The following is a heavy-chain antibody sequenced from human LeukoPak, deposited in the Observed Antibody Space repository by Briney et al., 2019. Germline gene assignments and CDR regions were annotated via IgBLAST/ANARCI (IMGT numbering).Heavy chain of an antibody. D-gene: IGHD6-13*01. CDR1: GYSISSGYY. V-gene: IGHV4-38-2*02. J-gene: IGHJ5*02. Sequence: SETLSLTCTVSGYSISSGYYWGWIRQPPGKGLEWIGSIYHSGSTYYNPSLKSRVTISVDTSKNQFSLKLSSVTAADTAVYYCARDRAAAGLEIWFDPWGQGTLVTVSS. CDR2: IYHSGST. CDR3: ARDRAAAGLEIWFDP.